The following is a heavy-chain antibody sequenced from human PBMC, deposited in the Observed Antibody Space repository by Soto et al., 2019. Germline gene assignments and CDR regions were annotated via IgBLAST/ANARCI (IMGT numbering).Heavy chain of an antibody. J-gene: IGHJ6*02. Sequence: SETLSLTCTVSGGSISSYYWSWIRQPPGKGLEWIGYIYYSGSTNYNPSLKSRVTISVDTSKNQFSLKLSSVTAADTAVYYCARDAQWNGLDVWGQGTTVTVSS. CDR3: ARDAQWNGLDV. V-gene: IGHV4-59*12. D-gene: IGHD6-19*01. CDR2: IYYSGST. CDR1: GGSISSYY.